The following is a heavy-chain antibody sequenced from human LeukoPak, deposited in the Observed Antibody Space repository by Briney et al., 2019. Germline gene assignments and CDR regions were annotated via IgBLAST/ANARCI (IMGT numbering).Heavy chain of an antibody. D-gene: IGHD2-2*01. CDR3: AREGGYCSGTSCSHFDY. V-gene: IGHV3-33*01. CDR1: GFTFNAYG. J-gene: IGHJ4*02. CDR2: IWFDGTNK. Sequence: PGRSLRLSCAASGFTFNAYGMHWVRQAPGKGLEWVAVIWFDGTNKYYADSVRGRFTISRDNSKSTLSLQMNSLRAEDTAVYYCAREGGYCSGTSCSHFDYWGQGTLVTASS.